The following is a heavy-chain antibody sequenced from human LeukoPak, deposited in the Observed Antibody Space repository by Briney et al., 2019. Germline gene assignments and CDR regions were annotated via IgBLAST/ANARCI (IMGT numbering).Heavy chain of an antibody. CDR3: AKAASGSYRLSLDY. V-gene: IGHV3-23*01. CDR2: VSGSGGST. J-gene: IGHJ4*02. D-gene: IGHD1-26*01. CDR1: GFTFSSYA. Sequence: GGSLRLSCAASGFTFSSYAMSWVRQAPGKGLEWVLAVSGSGGSTYYADSVQGRFTISRDNSKNTLYLQMNSLRAEDTAVYYCAKAASGSYRLSLDYWAQGTLVTVSS.